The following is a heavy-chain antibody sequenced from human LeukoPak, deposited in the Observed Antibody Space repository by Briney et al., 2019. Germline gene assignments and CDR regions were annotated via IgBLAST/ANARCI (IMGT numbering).Heavy chain of an antibody. CDR1: GFTFSSYG. CDR2: ISYDGSNK. D-gene: IGHD6-13*01. V-gene: IGHV3-30*18. J-gene: IGHJ4*02. CDR3: ANGYSSSWYMFNY. Sequence: GGTLRLSCAASGFTFSSYGMHWVRQAPGKGLEWVAVISYDGSNKYYADSVKGRFTISRDNSKNTLYLQMNSLRAEDTAVYYCANGYSSSWYMFNYWGQGTLVTVSS.